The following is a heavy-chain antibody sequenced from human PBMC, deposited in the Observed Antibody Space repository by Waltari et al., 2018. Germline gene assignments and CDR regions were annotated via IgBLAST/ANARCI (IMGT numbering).Heavy chain of an antibody. D-gene: IGHD5-12*01. CDR3: ARHARGRGDGYKFDY. Sequence: QLQLQESGPGLVTPSETLSLTCTVSGGSISSSSYCWGWIRQPPGKGLEWIGSIYYSGSTYYNPSLKSRVTISVDTSKNQFSLKLSSVTAADTAVYYCARHARGRGDGYKFDYWGQGTLVTVSS. CDR1: GGSISSSSYC. J-gene: IGHJ4*02. CDR2: IYYSGST. V-gene: IGHV4-39*01.